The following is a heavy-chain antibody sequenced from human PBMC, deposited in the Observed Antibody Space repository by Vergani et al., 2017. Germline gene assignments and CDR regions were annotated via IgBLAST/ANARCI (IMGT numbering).Heavy chain of an antibody. J-gene: IGHJ3*02. D-gene: IGHD2-2*01. V-gene: IGHV1-69*13. CDR2: IIPIFGTA. CDR1: GGTFSSYA. Sequence: QVQLVQSGAEVKKPGSSVKVSCKASGGTFSSYAISWVRQAPGQGLEWMGRIIPIFGTASYAQKFQGRVTITADESTSTAYMELSSLRSEDTAVYYCARVGYCSSTSCPDAFDIWGQGTMVTVSS. CDR3: ARVGYCSSTSCPDAFDI.